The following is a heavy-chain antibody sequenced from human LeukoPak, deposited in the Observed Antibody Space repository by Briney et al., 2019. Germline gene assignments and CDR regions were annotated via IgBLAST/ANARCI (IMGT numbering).Heavy chain of an antibody. J-gene: IGHJ4*02. CDR2: IYYSGST. CDR1: GGSISSYY. CDR3: AVRTVTRLDY. Sequence: PSETLSLTCTVSGGSISSYYWSWIRQPPGKGLEWIGYIYYSGSTNYNPSLKSRVTISVDTSKNQFSLKLSSVTAADTAVYYCAVRTVTRLDYWGQGTLVTVSS. V-gene: IGHV4-59*12. D-gene: IGHD4-11*01.